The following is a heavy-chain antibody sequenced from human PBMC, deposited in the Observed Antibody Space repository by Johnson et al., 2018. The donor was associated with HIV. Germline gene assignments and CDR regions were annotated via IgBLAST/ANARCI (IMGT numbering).Heavy chain of an antibody. D-gene: IGHD3-3*01. CDR3: TKDYYEFWSGSRSDETFDV. Sequence: VQLVESGGGLVQPGGSLRLSCAASGFTFDDYTMHWVRQPPGKGLEWVSLITWDGGSTYYADSVKGRFTISRDNSKNSLYLQMKSLRSEDTALYYCTKDYYEFWSGSRSDETFDVWGHGTMVTVSS. J-gene: IGHJ3*01. V-gene: IGHV3-43*01. CDR2: ITWDGGST. CDR1: GFTFDDYT.